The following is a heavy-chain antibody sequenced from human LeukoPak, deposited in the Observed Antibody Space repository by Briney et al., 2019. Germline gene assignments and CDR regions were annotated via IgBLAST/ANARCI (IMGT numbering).Heavy chain of an antibody. CDR1: GFTYSSYS. CDR2: MSRTRSYI. J-gene: IGHJ4*02. D-gene: IGHD1-26*01. CDR3: ARDYIVGATLDY. V-gene: IGHV3-21*01. Sequence: GSLRLSCAASGFTYSSYSMNWAPEAPGTGQEEASAMSRTRSYILYAAAVKRRFTISRDNAKNSLYLQMNSLRAEDTAVYYCARDYIVGATLDYWGQGTLVTVSS.